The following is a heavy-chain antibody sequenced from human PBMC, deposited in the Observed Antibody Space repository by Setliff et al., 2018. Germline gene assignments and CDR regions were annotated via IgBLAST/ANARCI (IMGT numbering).Heavy chain of an antibody. J-gene: IGHJ4*02. CDR1: GYTFTSYD. CDR2: MNPTSGNA. V-gene: IGHV1-8*01. D-gene: IGHD2-15*01. CDR3: ARGAPGRYCSGGSCSYFDY. Sequence: ASVKVSCKASGYTFTSYDINWVRQATGQGLEWMGWMNPTSGNAGYAQKFQGRVSMTRNTSISTAYMELSSLRSEDTAVYYCARGAPGRYCSGGSCSYFDYWGQGILVTVSS.